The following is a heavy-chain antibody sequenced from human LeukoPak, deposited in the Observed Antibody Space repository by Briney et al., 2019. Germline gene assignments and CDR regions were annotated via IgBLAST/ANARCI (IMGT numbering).Heavy chain of an antibody. Sequence: PSETLSLTCTVSGGSLSSSSYYWGWIRQPPGKGLEWIGSIYYSGSTYYNPSLKSRVTISVDTSKNQFSLKLSSVTAADTAVYYCARPLYGYDFWSGYSGDAFDIWGQGTMVTVSS. D-gene: IGHD3-3*01. CDR3: ARPLYGYDFWSGYSGDAFDI. CDR2: IYYSGST. V-gene: IGHV4-39*01. CDR1: GGSLSSSSYY. J-gene: IGHJ3*02.